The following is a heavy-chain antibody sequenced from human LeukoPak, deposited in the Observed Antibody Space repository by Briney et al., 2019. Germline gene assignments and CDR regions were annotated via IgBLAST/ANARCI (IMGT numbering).Heavy chain of an antibody. Sequence: PGGSLRLSCAASGFTFSNAWMSWVRLAPGKGLEWLGRIKSKTDGGTADYAAPVKGRFIISRDDSKNTLYLQMNSLKTEDTAVYYCTTYYYDDSRPPIRFDPWGQGTLVTVSS. CDR3: TTYYYDDSRPPIRFDP. CDR2: IKSKTDGGTA. V-gene: IGHV3-15*01. CDR1: GFTFSNAW. J-gene: IGHJ5*02. D-gene: IGHD3-22*01.